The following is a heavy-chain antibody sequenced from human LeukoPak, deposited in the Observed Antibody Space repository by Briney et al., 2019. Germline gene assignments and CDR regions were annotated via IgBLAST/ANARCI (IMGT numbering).Heavy chain of an antibody. D-gene: IGHD6-19*01. J-gene: IGHJ4*02. CDR2: IYYSGST. CDR3: ARRAAVAGVINY. V-gene: IGHV4-59*01. CDR1: GGSISSYY. Sequence: SETLSLTCTVSGGSISSYYWSWIRQPPGKGLEWIGYIYYSGSTNYNPSLKSRVTISVDTSKNQFSLKLSSLTAADTAVYYCARRAAVAGVINYWGQGTLVTVSS.